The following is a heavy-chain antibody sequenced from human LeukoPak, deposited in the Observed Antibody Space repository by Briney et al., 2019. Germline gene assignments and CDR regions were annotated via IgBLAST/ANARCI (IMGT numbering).Heavy chain of an antibody. CDR2: IKPDGSDK. Sequence: QPGGSPRLSCAASGFTFSNYWMSWVRQAPGKGLEWVAIIKPDGSDKYYVDSVEGRFTISRDNAKNSLYLQMNSLRAEDTAIYYCARDTVFGVIIGPRMDVWGQGTTVTVSS. CDR3: ARDTVFGVIIGPRMDV. D-gene: IGHD3-3*01. V-gene: IGHV3-7*01. CDR1: GFTFSNYW. J-gene: IGHJ6*02.